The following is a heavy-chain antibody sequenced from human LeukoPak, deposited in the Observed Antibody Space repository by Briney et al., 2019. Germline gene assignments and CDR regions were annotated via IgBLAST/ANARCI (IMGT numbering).Heavy chain of an antibody. Sequence: PGGSLRLSCAASGFTFSGYNMNWVRQAPGKGLEWVSYISSSGSTIYYADSVKGRFTISRDNAKNSLYLQMNSLRAEDTAVYYCATAPPYGDYGGGTDYWGQGTLVTVSS. J-gene: IGHJ4*02. V-gene: IGHV3-48*04. CDR2: ISSSGSTI. D-gene: IGHD4-17*01. CDR3: ATAPPYGDYGGGTDY. CDR1: GFTFSGYN.